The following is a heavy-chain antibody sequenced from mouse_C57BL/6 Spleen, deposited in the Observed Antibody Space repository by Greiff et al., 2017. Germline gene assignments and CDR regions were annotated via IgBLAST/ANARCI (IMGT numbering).Heavy chain of an antibody. D-gene: IGHD1-1*01. J-gene: IGHJ4*01. V-gene: IGHV1-22*01. CDR2: INPNNGGT. Sequence: VQLQQSGPELVKPGASVKMSCKASGYTFTDYNMHWVKQSHGKSLEWIGYINPNNGGTSYNQKFKGKATLTVNKSSSTAYMELRSLTSEDSAVYYCARKGYGSSLYYAMDYWGQGTSVTVSS. CDR1: GYTFTDYN. CDR3: ARKGYGSSLYYAMDY.